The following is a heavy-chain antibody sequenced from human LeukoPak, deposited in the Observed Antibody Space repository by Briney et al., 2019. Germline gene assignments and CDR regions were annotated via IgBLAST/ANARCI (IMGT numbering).Heavy chain of an antibody. Sequence: GRSLRLSCAASGFTFSSYGMHWVRQAPGKGLEWVAVMSHDGSTQYYADSVKGRFAISRDNSKNTLHLQMNSLRAEDTAVYYCARDPHDYGDYGGDNYYYMDVWGKGTTVTVTS. D-gene: IGHD4-17*01. CDR3: ARDPHDYGDYGGDNYYYMDV. J-gene: IGHJ6*03. CDR1: GFTFSSYG. CDR2: MSHDGSTQ. V-gene: IGHV3-30*09.